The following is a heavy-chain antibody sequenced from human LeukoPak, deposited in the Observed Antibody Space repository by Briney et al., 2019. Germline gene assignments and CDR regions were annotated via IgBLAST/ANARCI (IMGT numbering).Heavy chain of an antibody. V-gene: IGHV1-18*01. CDR1: GYTFTSYG. CDR2: ISAYNGNT. CDR3: ARTIAAASNWFDP. D-gene: IGHD6-13*01. J-gene: IGHJ5*02. Sequence: ASVKVSCKASGYTFTSYGINWVRQAPGQGLEWMGWISAYNGNTNYAQKFQGRVTKTTDTSTSTAYMELSSLRSEDTAVYYCARTIAAASNWFDPWGQGTLVTVSS.